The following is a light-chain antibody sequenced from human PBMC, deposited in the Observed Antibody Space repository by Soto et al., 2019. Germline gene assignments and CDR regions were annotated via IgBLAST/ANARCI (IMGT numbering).Light chain of an antibody. V-gene: IGLV3-25*03. J-gene: IGLJ2*01. Sequence: SYELRQPPSVSVAPGQTARITCSGDALPKKYVYWYYQKPGQAPVLVIYKDIERPSGIPERFSGSSSGTTVTLTISGVQAEDEADYYCQSADSSDTYVVFGGGTKLTVL. CDR2: KDI. CDR1: ALPKKY. CDR3: QSADSSDTYVV.